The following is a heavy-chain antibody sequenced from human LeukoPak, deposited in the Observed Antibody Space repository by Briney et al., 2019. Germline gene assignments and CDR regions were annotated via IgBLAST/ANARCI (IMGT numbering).Heavy chain of an antibody. CDR3: AREYCSGGSCYYDY. V-gene: IGHV3-11*06. CDR2: ISSSSSYT. Sequence: GGSLRLSCAASGFTFSDYYMSWIRQAPGKGLEWVSYISSSSSYTNYADSVKGRFTISRDNAKNSLYLQMNSLRAEDTAVYYCAREYCSGGSCYYDYWGQGTLVTVSS. CDR1: GFTFSDYY. J-gene: IGHJ4*02. D-gene: IGHD2-15*01.